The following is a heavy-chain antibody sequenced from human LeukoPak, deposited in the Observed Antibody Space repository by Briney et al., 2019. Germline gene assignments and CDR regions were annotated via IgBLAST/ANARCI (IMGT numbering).Heavy chain of an antibody. CDR1: GFTFSSYW. D-gene: IGHD2-2*01. V-gene: IGHV3-7*01. CDR3: ARDRSYCSSTSCRREYYFDY. J-gene: IGHJ4*02. Sequence: GGSLRLSCAASGFTFSSYWMSWVRQAPGKGLEWVANIKQDGSEKYYVDSVKGRFTISGDNAKNSLYLQMNSLRAEDTAVYYCARDRSYCSSTSCRREYYFDYWGQGTLVTVSS. CDR2: IKQDGSEK.